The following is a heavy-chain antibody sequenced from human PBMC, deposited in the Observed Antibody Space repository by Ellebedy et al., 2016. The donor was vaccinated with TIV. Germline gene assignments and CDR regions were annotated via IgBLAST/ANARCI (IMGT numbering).Heavy chain of an antibody. V-gene: IGHV5-10-1*01. J-gene: IGHJ4*02. CDR3: ARHLTTVTSDPGGF. Sequence: GESLKISXEGSGYSFTSYWISWVRQMPGKGLEWMGRIDPSDSYTNYSPSFQGHVTISADKSISTAYLQWSSLKASDTAMYYCARHLTTVTSDPGGFWGQGTLVTVSS. CDR2: IDPSDSYT. D-gene: IGHD4-17*01. CDR1: GYSFTSYW.